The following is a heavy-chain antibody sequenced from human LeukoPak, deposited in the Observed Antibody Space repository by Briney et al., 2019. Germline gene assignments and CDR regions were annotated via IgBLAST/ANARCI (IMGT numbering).Heavy chain of an antibody. V-gene: IGHV1-18*01. D-gene: IGHD1-14*01. J-gene: IGHJ5*02. Sequence: GASVKVSCKASGYTFTSYGISWVRQAPGQGLEWMGWISAYNGNTNYAQKLQGRITMTTDTSTITAYSELRSLRSDDTAVYYCARDRAGPPDPFDPWGQGTLVTVCS. CDR1: GYTFTSYG. CDR3: ARDRAGPPDPFDP. CDR2: ISAYNGNT.